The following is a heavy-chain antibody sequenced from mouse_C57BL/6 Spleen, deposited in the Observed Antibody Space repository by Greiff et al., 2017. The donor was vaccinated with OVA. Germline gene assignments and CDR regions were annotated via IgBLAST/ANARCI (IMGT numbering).Heavy chain of an antibody. CDR1: GYTFTTYS. Sequence: HVQLQQPGTGLVQPKASVKLSCKASGYTFTTYSMHWVQQTPGQGLEWVGNINPSNSGTNYNEKFKSKATLTVDKTSSTAYMQLSRLTSEDTAVDYCARYYDGSGAYWGQGTLVTVSA. CDR2: INPSNSGT. V-gene: IGHV1-53*01. CDR3: ARYYDGSGAY. D-gene: IGHD1-1*01. J-gene: IGHJ3*01.